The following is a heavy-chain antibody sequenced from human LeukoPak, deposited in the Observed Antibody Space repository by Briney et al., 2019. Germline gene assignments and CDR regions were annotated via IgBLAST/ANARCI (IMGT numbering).Heavy chain of an antibody. D-gene: IGHD1-26*01. CDR3: ATRGRSGYYYGMDV. J-gene: IGHJ6*02. V-gene: IGHV3-66*01. Sequence: PGGSLRLSCAASGFTVSSNYMSWARQAPGKGLEWVSITSSRGTTYYADSVKGRFTISRDSSQNTLYLQMNSLRAEDTAVYYCATRGRSGYYYGMDVWGQGTTVTVSS. CDR2: TSSRGTT. CDR1: GFTVSSNY.